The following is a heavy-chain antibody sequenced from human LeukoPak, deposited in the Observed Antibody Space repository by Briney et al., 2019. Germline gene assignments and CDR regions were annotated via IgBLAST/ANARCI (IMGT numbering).Heavy chain of an antibody. CDR2: ISAYNGNT. V-gene: IGHV1-18*01. J-gene: IGHJ5*02. Sequence: GASVKVSCKASGYTFTSYGISWVRQAPGQGLEWMGWISAYNGNTNYAQKLQGRVTMTTDTSTSTAYMELRSLRSDDTAVYYCARGNLESTYYDFWSGYWRARTRNNWFDPWGQGTLVTVSS. CDR1: GYTFTSYG. CDR3: ARGNLESTYYDFWSGYWRARTRNNWFDP. D-gene: IGHD3-3*01.